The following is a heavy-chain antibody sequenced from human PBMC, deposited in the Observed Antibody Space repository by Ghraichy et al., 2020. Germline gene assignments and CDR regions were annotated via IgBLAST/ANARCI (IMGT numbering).Heavy chain of an antibody. D-gene: IGHD4-17*01. V-gene: IGHV3-23*01. CDR3: AKSRSTVTTAASNY. CDR2: ISGDGGST. CDR1: GFTFSNYA. J-gene: IGHJ4*02. Sequence: LSLTCAASGFTFSNYAMSWVRQAPGKGLEWVSGISGDGGSTYYADSVKGRFTISRDNSMNTVYVQMNSLRADDTAVYYCAKSRSTVTTAASNYWGQGTLVTVSS.